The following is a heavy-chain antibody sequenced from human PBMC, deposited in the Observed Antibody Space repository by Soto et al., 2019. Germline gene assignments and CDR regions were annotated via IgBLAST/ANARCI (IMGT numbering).Heavy chain of an antibody. V-gene: IGHV4-30-2*01. CDR3: AGETSYYFDS. CDR2: IYHSGAT. J-gene: IGHJ4*01. CDR1: GDSVSRDGFS. Sequence: QVQLQESGSGLVRPSQTLVLTCTVSGDSVSRDGFSWSWLRQPPGKGLEWIGYIYHSGATYYNPSLKSRVTTSVNKSKNQFSRRLAAVTAADKAVYSFAGETSYYFDSWGHGTLVTVSS.